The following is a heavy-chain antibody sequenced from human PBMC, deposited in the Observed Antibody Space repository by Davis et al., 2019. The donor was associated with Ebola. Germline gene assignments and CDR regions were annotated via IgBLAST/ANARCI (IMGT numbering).Heavy chain of an antibody. CDR1: GFTFSSNW. D-gene: IGHD3-10*01. Sequence: GESLKISCVVSGFTFSSNWMHWVRQAPGKGLVWVSDIAKDGSTTYYADSVKGRFTISRDNAKNTVYLQMKSLGVEDTGVFYCARDRSGSTYNGMDVWGQGTTVTVSS. CDR2: IAKDGSTT. V-gene: IGHV3-74*01. CDR3: ARDRSGSTYNGMDV. J-gene: IGHJ6*02.